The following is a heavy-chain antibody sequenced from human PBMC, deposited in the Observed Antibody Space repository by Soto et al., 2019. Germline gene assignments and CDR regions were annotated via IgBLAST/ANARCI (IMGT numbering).Heavy chain of an antibody. Sequence: QVQLVQSGAEVKKPGASVKVSCKASGYTFTSYGISWVRQATGQGLEWMGWISAYNGNKNYAQKLQGRVTMTTDTSTSTAYMELRSVRSDDTAVYYGARLWSGDYENWFDPGGQGTLVTVSS. D-gene: IGHD4-17*01. CDR3: ARLWSGDYENWFDP. V-gene: IGHV1-18*01. J-gene: IGHJ5*02. CDR1: GYTFTSYG. CDR2: ISAYNGNK.